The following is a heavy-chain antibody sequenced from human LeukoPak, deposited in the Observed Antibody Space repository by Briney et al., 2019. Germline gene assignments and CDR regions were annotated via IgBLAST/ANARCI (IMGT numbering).Heavy chain of an antibody. D-gene: IGHD3-16*01. CDR2: INHSGST. Sequence: SETLSLTCAVYGGSFSGYYWSWIRQPPGKGLEWIGEINHSGSTKYNPSLKSRGTIFFDTYNNQFSLKLSDVNGAHTPVYYCARGLSNSRRTLLGLDYWGQGTLVTVSS. V-gene: IGHV4-34*01. CDR1: GGSFSGYY. J-gene: IGHJ4*02. CDR3: ARGLSNSRRTLLGLDY.